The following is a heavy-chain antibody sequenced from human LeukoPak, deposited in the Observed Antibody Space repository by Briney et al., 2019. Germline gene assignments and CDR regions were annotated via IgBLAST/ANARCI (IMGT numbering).Heavy chain of an antibody. V-gene: IGHV4-34*01. J-gene: IGHJ3*02. D-gene: IGHD3-16*02. Sequence: SETLSLTCAVYGGSFSGYYWSWIRQPPGKGLEWIGEINHSGSTNYNPSLKSRVTISVDTPKNQFSLKLSSVTAADTAVYYCARCAPYYDYVWGSYRQRGAFDIWGQGTMVTVSS. CDR2: INHSGST. CDR3: ARCAPYYDYVWGSYRQRGAFDI. CDR1: GGSFSGYY.